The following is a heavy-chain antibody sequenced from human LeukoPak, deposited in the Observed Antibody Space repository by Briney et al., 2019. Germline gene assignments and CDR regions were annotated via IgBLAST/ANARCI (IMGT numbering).Heavy chain of an antibody. CDR1: GGSFSNYD. Sequence: SETLSLTCAVYGGSFSNYDWSWIRQPPGKGLEWIGEINDSGRINYNPSLMSRVTVSVDTSKNQFSLRLTSVTATDTAVYYCARRWNYGRNYYIDVWGNGATVSVSS. V-gene: IGHV4-34*01. CDR3: ARRWNYGRNYYIDV. D-gene: IGHD1-7*01. J-gene: IGHJ6*03. CDR2: INDSGRI.